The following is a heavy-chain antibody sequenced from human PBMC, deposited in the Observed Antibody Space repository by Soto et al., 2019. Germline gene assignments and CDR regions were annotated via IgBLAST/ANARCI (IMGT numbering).Heavy chain of an antibody. J-gene: IGHJ5*02. V-gene: IGHV3-20*04. CDR1: GFSFDDYG. Sequence: EVQLVESGGGVVRPGGSLRLSCAASGFSFDDYGMNWVRQAPGKGLEWVSGINWNGGSTSYADSVKGRFTISRDNAKKSLYLQMNSLRVEDTALYYCARDYILSSSWYGGSNRFDPWGQGTLVTLSS. CDR2: INWNGGST. D-gene: IGHD6-13*01. CDR3: ARDYILSSSWYGGSNRFDP.